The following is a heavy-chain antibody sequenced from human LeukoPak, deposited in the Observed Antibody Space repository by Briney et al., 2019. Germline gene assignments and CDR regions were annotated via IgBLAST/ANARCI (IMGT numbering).Heavy chain of an antibody. CDR2: IRYDGSNK. Sequence: GGSLRLSCAASGFTFSSYGMHWVRQAPGKGLEWVAFIRYDGSNKYYAGSVKGRFTISRDNSKNTLYLQMNSLRAEDTAVYYCAKISGYRDIVDYWGQGTLVTVSS. CDR3: AKISGYRDIVDY. V-gene: IGHV3-30*02. CDR1: GFTFSSYG. J-gene: IGHJ4*02. D-gene: IGHD3-22*01.